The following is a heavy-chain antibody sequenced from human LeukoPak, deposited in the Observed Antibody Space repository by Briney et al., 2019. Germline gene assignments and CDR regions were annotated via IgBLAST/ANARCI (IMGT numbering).Heavy chain of an antibody. CDR2: ISGHQGNT. V-gene: IGHV1-18*01. CDR1: GYIFTNYG. J-gene: IGHJ4*02. CDR3: ARSDLATITAGPFEY. D-gene: IGHD5-12*01. Sequence: ASVKVSCKASGYIFTNYGITWVRQAPGQGLEWMGWISGHQGNTKYAQNFQGRVTMTIDTSTSTANMDLRSLRSDDRAIYFCARSDLATITAGPFEYWGQGTLVAVSS.